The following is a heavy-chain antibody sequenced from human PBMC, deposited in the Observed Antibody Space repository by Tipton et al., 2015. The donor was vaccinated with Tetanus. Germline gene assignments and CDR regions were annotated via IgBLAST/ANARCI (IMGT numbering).Heavy chain of an antibody. J-gene: IGHJ3*02. D-gene: IGHD2-21*02. CDR3: ARDGSNPYCGGDCYSDAFDI. CDR2: IYYSGST. V-gene: IGHV4-61*01. Sequence: TLSLTCTVSGGSISSSSYYWSWIRQPPGKGLEWIGYIYYSGSTNYNPSLKSRVTISVDTSKNQFSLKLSSVTAADTAVYYCARDGSNPYCGGDCYSDAFDIWGQGTMVTVSS. CDR1: GGSISSSSYY.